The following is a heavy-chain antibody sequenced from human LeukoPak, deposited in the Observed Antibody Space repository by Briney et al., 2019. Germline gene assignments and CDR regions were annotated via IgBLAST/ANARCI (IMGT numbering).Heavy chain of an antibody. V-gene: IGHV3-23*01. J-gene: IGHJ3*02. CDR2: ISGSGGST. Sequence: SGGSLRLSCAASGFTFSSYAMSWVRQAPGKGLEWVSAISGSGGSTYYADSVKGRFTISRDNSKNTVYLQMNSLRAEDTAVYYCAKDPGYSSGGGAFDIWGQGTMVTVSS. D-gene: IGHD6-19*01. CDR3: AKDPGYSSGGGAFDI. CDR1: GFTFSSYA.